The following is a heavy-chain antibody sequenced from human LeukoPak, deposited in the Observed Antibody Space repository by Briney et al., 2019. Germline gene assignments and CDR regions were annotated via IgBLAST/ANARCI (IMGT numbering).Heavy chain of an antibody. V-gene: IGHV3-23*01. CDR2: ILDSGYST. CDR1: GFTFSSYA. D-gene: IGHD1-26*01. J-gene: IGHJ6*03. CDR3: ARDGEPFVNYYMDV. Sequence: PGGSLRLSCAASGFTFSSYAMSWVRQAPGKGLEWVSGILDSGYSTYYANSVKGRFTISRDNSNNTLYLQMNSLRAEDTAVYYCARDGEPFVNYYMDVWGKGTTVTVSS.